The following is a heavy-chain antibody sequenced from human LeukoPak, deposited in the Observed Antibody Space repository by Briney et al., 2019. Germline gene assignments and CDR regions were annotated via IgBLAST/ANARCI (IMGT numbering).Heavy chain of an antibody. CDR1: GYTFTGYY. CDR2: INPNSGGT. CDR3: ATAVGATLGWFDP. V-gene: IGHV1-2*02. D-gene: IGHD1-26*01. J-gene: IGHJ5*02. Sequence: ASVKVTCKASGYTFTGYYMHWVRQAPGQGLEWMGWINPNSGGTNYAQKFQGRVTITRDTSISTAYMELSGLRSEDTAVYYCATAVGATLGWFDPWGQGTLVTVSS.